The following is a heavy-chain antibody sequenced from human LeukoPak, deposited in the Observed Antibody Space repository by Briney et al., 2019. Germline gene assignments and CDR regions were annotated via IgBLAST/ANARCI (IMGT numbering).Heavy chain of an antibody. J-gene: IGHJ5*02. CDR3: ARSIIITFGAQYNWFDP. Sequence: SETLSLTCTVSGGSISSYYWSWIRQPPGKGLEWIGYIYYSGSTNYNPSLKSRVTISVDTSKNQPSLKLSSVTAADTAVYYCARSIIITFGAQYNWFDPWGQGTLVPVSS. CDR1: GGSISSYY. CDR2: IYYSGST. V-gene: IGHV4-59*08. D-gene: IGHD3-16*01.